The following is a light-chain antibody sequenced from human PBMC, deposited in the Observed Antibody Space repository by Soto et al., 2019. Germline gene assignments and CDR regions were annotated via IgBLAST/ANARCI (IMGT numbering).Light chain of an antibody. CDR1: SSNIGADYD. CDR2: GDS. CDR3: QSYDSSLSGSYV. V-gene: IGLV1-40*01. J-gene: IGLJ1*01. Sequence: QSVLTQPPSGSGAPGERVSISCTGTSSNIGADYDVQWYQQLPGTAPKLLIYGDSNRPSGVPDRFSGSKSGTSASPAITGLQAEDEADYYCQSYDSSLSGSYVFGTGTKVTVL.